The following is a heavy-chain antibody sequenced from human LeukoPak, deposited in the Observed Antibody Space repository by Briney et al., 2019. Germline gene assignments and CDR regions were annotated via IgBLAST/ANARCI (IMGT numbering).Heavy chain of an antibody. V-gene: IGHV3-9*01. Sequence: GGSLRLSCAASGFTFDDYAMHWVRQAPGKVLEWVSGISWNSGSIGYADSVKGRFTISRDNAKNSLYLQMNSLRAEDTALYYCAKGLYGYYFDYWGQGTLVTVSS. CDR1: GFTFDDYA. D-gene: IGHD4-17*01. J-gene: IGHJ4*02. CDR3: AKGLYGYYFDY. CDR2: ISWNSGSI.